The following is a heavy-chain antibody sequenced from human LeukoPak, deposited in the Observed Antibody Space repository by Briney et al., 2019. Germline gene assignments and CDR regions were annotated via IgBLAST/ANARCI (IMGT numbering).Heavy chain of an antibody. Sequence: SQTLSLTCTVSGGSISSGSYYWSWIRQPAGKGLEWIGRIYTGGSTNYNPSLKSRVTISVDTSKNQFSLKLSSVTAADTAVYYCARSFWSGNWFDPWGQGTLVIVSS. V-gene: IGHV4-61*02. CDR2: IYTGGST. CDR3: ARSFWSGNWFDP. J-gene: IGHJ5*02. CDR1: GGSISSGSYY. D-gene: IGHD3-3*01.